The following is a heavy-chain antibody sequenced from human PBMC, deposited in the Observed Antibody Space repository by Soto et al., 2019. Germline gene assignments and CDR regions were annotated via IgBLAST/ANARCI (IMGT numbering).Heavy chain of an antibody. V-gene: IGHV3-23*01. J-gene: IGHJ5*02. CDR3: AKDQCTGGTCYFTFNS. Sequence: GGSLRLSCAASGFTFNDFAMSWVRQAPGKGLEWVSTISGRGGTTYYADSVKGRFTISRDNSKNALYLQMNSLRAEDTAIFYCAKDQCTGGTCYFTFNSWGPGTLVTVS. CDR2: ISGRGGTT. D-gene: IGHD2-15*01. CDR1: GFTFNDFA.